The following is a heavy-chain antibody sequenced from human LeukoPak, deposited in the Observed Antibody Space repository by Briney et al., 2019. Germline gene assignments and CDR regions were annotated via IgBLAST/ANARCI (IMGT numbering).Heavy chain of an antibody. CDR2: ISTSSDST. CDR3: ASGLYAGVFDN. J-gene: IGHJ4*02. D-gene: IGHD3-16*01. Sequence: GGSLRLPCVMSGFTFSSCAMNWVRQAPGKGLEWVSDISTSSDSTYHIESVRGRFTISRDNSKNTLYLQMNSLRVDDTAVYYCASGLYAGVFDNWGQGTLVTVSS. V-gene: IGHV3-23*01. CDR1: GFTFSSCA.